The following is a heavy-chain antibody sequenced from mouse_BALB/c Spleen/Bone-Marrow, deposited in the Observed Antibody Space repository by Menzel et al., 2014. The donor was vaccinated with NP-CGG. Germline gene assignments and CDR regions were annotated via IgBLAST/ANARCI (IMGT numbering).Heavy chain of an antibody. CDR1: GFTFSSYG. CDR3: ARDYYGSCYAMDY. Sequence: EVMLVESGGGLVQPGGSLKLSCAASGFTFSSYGMSWVRQTPDKRLELVAPINSNGGSTYYPDSVKGRFTISRANAKNTLCLQISSMKSENTALYYCARDYYGSCYAMDYWGHGTSVTISS. D-gene: IGHD1-1*01. V-gene: IGHV5-6-3*01. CDR2: INSNGGST. J-gene: IGHJ4*01.